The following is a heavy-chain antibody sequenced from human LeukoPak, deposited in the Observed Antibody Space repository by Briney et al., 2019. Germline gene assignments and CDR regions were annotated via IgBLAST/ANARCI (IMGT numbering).Heavy chain of an antibody. CDR1: GFTFSSYA. CDR2: ISGNGGNT. D-gene: IGHD5-24*01. J-gene: IGHJ4*02. CDR3: CRDGYNADFDY. V-gene: IGHV3-23*01. Sequence: HPGGSLRLSCAASGFTFSSYAMSWVRQAPGKGLEWVSAISGNGGNTYYADSVKGRFTISRDNSKNTLYLQMNSLRAEDTAVYYCCRDGYNADFDYWGQGTLVTVSS.